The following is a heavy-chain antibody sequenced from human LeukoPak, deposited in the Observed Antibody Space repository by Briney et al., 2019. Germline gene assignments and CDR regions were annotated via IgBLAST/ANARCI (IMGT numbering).Heavy chain of an antibody. CDR1: GYTFTNYG. J-gene: IGHJ5*02. CDR2: ISIYNGNT. Sequence: ASVKVSCKASGYTFTNYGISWVREAPGQGLEWMGWISIYNGNTDYAQKLRGRVTMTTDTSTSTAYMELRSLRSDDTAVYYCARITYDFWSGYYMPDDPWGQGTLVTVSS. D-gene: IGHD3-3*01. V-gene: IGHV1-18*01. CDR3: ARITYDFWSGYYMPDDP.